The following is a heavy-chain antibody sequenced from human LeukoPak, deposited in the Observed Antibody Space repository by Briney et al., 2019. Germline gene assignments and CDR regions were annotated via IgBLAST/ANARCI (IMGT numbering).Heavy chain of an antibody. V-gene: IGHV3-33*01. D-gene: IGHD2-21*02. Sequence: GGSLRLSCAASGFTFSNYGMHWVRQAPGKGLGWVAVIWYDGSNKHYADSVKGRFTISRDKSKSTLYLQMNSLRAEDTAVYYCVRVVTVSNTDPAFDIWGQGTMVTVSS. CDR1: GFTFSNYG. CDR3: VRVVTVSNTDPAFDI. CDR2: IWYDGSNK. J-gene: IGHJ3*02.